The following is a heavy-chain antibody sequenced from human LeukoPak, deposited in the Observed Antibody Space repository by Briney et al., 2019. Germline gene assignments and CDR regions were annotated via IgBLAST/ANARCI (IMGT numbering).Heavy chain of an antibody. J-gene: IGHJ4*02. Sequence: PGGSLRLSCAASGFTFDDYVMNWVRQAPGKGLEWVSGISWNSGTIGYADSVKGRFTISRDNAKNSLYLQMNSLRAEDTAVYYCAREGSGYFDYWGQGTLVIVSS. CDR1: GFTFDDYV. D-gene: IGHD3-3*01. CDR2: ISWNSGTI. V-gene: IGHV3-9*01. CDR3: AREGSGYFDY.